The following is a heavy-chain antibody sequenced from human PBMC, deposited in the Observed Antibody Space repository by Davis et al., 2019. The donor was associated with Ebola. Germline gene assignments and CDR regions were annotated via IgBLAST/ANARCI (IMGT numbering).Heavy chain of an antibody. D-gene: IGHD2-15*01. CDR1: GFTFSSYE. Sequence: GGSLRLSCAASGFTFSSYEMNWVRQAPGKGLEWVSYISSSGSTIYYADSVKGRFTISRDNSKNTLYLQMNSLKTEDTAVYYCTTWWQLVDYWGQGTLVTVSS. V-gene: IGHV3-48*03. CDR2: ISSSGSTI. J-gene: IGHJ4*02. CDR3: TTWWQLVDY.